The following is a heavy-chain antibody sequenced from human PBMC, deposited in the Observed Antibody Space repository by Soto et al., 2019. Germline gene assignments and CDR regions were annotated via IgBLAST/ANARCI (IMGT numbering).Heavy chain of an antibody. J-gene: IGHJ4*02. CDR3: ARPPGYISDWYYFDL. CDR1: WYTFIDYY. CDR2: ISPRSGGT. Sequence: ASVKVSCEASWYTFIDYYMHWVRQAPGQGFEWMGRISPRSGGTNYAQKFQGRVTMTWDTSLNTAYMELSSLISEDTAVYYCARPPGYISDWYYFDLWGQGTRVTVSS. V-gene: IGHV1-2*02. D-gene: IGHD3-9*01.